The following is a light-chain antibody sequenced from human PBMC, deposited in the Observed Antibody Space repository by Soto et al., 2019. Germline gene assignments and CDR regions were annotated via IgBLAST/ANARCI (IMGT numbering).Light chain of an antibody. J-gene: IGLJ1*01. CDR1: SSNIGGNS. CDR3: GSWDSSLSAYV. CDR2: DDN. Sequence: QSVLAQPPSVSAAPGQKVTISCSGSSSNIGGNSVSWYQQLPGTAPKLLIYDDNKRPSGIPDRFSGSKSGTSATLGITGFQTGDEADYYCGSWDSSLSAYVFGAGKKVNV. V-gene: IGLV1-51*01.